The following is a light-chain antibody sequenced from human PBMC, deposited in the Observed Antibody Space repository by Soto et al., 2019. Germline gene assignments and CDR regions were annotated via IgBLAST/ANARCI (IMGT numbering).Light chain of an antibody. V-gene: IGKV1-27*01. CDR1: EGISNF. CDR3: QNYNSVPYT. CDR2: VAS. J-gene: IGKJ4*01. Sequence: DIQMTQSPSSLAASVGDKVTITCRASEGISNFLVWYQQKPGKAPKLLIYVASTLQSGVPSRFSGSGSGTEFTLTISSLQPEDVATHYCQNYNSVPYTFGGGTKVEI.